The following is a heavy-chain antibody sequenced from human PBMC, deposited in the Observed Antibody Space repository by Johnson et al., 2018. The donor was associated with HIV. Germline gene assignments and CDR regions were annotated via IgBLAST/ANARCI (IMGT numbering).Heavy chain of an antibody. V-gene: IGHV3-30*04. CDR2: ISYDGSNQ. CDR3: ARGGGVVGNPFDI. J-gene: IGHJ3*02. CDR1: EFTVTNYA. D-gene: IGHD1-26*01. Sequence: QVQLVESGGGVVRPGGSLRLYCAVSEFTVTNYAMHWVRQAPGKGLAWVAIISYDGSNQYYADSVKGRFTISRDNSKNTLYLQTSRLRTEDTAVYYCARGGGVVGNPFDIWGQGTKVTVSS.